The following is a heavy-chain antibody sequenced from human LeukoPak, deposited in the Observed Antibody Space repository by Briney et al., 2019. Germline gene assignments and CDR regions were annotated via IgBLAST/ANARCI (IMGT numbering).Heavy chain of an antibody. CDR1: GFTFSSYS. V-gene: IGHV3-21*01. CDR3: ARDAVVVVPAAILSYYYYMDV. Sequence: GGSLRLSRAASGFTFSSYSMNWVRQAPGKGLEWVSSISSSSSYIYYADSVKGRFTISRDNAKNSLYLQMNSLRAEDTAVYYCARDAVVVVPAAILSYYYYMDVWGKGTTVTVSS. D-gene: IGHD2-2*02. CDR2: ISSSSSYI. J-gene: IGHJ6*03.